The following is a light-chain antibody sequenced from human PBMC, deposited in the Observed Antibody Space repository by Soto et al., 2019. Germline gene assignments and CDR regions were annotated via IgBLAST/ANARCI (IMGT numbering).Light chain of an antibody. Sequence: QSVLTQPPSVSAAPGQKVIISCSGSSSNIGSNYVSWYQQLPGTAPKLLIYDKNERPSGIPDRFSASKAGTSATLGITGLQTGDEADYYGGAWDHSLNVGVFGGGTKLTVL. CDR3: GAWDHSLNVGV. CDR1: SSNIGSNY. CDR2: DKN. V-gene: IGLV1-51*01. J-gene: IGLJ3*02.